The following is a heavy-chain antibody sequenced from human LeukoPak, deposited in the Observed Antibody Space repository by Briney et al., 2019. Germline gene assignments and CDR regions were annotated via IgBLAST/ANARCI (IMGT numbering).Heavy chain of an antibody. CDR2: INHSGST. CDR1: GGSFSGYY. D-gene: IGHD3-22*01. CDR3: ARRANSGFDAFDI. J-gene: IGHJ3*02. Sequence: TSETLSLTCAVYGGSFSGYYWSWIRQPPGKGLEWIGEINHSGSTNYNPSLKSRVTISVDTSKNQFSLKLSSVTAADTAVYYCARRANSGFDAFDIWGQGTMVTVSS. V-gene: IGHV4-34*01.